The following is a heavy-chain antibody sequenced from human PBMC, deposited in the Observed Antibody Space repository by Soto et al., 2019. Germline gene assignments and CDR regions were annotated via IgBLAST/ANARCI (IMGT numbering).Heavy chain of an antibody. J-gene: IGHJ3*02. CDR2: ISWDGGST. CDR3: AKDWGITMIPGDAFDI. V-gene: IGHV3-43*01. D-gene: IGHD3-22*01. CDR1: VFTFDDYT. Sequence: GGSLRLSCAASVFTFDDYTMHWVRQAPGKGLEWVSLISWDGGSTYYADSVKGRFTISRDNSKNSLYLQMNSLRTEDTALYYCAKDWGITMIPGDAFDIWGQGTMVTVSS.